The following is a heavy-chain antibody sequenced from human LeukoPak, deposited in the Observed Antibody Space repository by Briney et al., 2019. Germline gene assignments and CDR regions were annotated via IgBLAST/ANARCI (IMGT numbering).Heavy chain of an antibody. Sequence: PGGSLRLSCAASGFTFSGYAMSWVRQAPGKGLEWVSAISGSGGSTYYADSVKGRFTISRDNSKNTLYLQMNSLRAEDTAVYYCAKDSEVYNWNPPPRYWGQGTLVTVSS. CDR1: GFTFSGYA. J-gene: IGHJ4*02. CDR2: ISGSGGST. V-gene: IGHV3-23*01. D-gene: IGHD1-20*01. CDR3: AKDSEVYNWNPPPRY.